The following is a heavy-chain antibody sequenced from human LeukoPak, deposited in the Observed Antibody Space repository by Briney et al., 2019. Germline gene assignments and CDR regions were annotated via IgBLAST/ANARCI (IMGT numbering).Heavy chain of an antibody. CDR3: VATTYSDYVQFDY. J-gene: IGHJ4*02. D-gene: IGHD4-11*01. Sequence: ASVKVSCKTSGYTFTAYYMHWVRQAPGQGLEWMGWIKPSTGDTNYAQNFQGRVAMTRDTSITTAYMGLSRLRSDDTAMYYCVATTYSDYVQFDYWGQGTLVTVSS. CDR1: GYTFTAYY. CDR2: IKPSTGDT. V-gene: IGHV1-2*02.